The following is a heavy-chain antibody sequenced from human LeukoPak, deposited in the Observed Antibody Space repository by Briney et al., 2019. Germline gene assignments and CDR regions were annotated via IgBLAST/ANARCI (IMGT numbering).Heavy chain of an antibody. CDR1: GGSFSGYY. Sequence: SETLSLTCAVYGGSFSGYYWSWIRQPPGKGLEWIGEINHSGSTDYNPSLKSRVTISVDTSKNQFSLKLSSVTAADTAVYYCARMAAACWFDPLGPGNPGHRLL. V-gene: IGHV4-34*01. CDR2: INHSGST. D-gene: IGHD6-13*01. CDR3: ARMAAACWFDP. J-gene: IGHJ5*02.